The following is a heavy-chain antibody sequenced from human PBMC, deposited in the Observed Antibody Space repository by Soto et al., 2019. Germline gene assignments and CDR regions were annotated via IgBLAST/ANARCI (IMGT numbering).Heavy chain of an antibody. CDR3: ATDEXDDCSSINCHYFDH. Sequence: GASLKGSCKASGGTFSSYATSWVRQSPRQGLEWMAWISLHNGDKNKAPQVQGRATLTTDTSTGTAYMELRRLRSDDTAVYYCATDEXDDCSSINCHYFDHWXQGALVTVSS. CDR2: ISLHNGDK. V-gene: IGHV1-18*01. D-gene: IGHD2-2*01. CDR1: GGTFSSYA. J-gene: IGHJ4*02.